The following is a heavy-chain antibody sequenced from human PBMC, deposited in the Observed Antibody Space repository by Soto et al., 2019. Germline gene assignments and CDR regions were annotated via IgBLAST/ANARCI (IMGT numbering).Heavy chain of an antibody. CDR2: IWYDGRNK. CDR1: GFTFSSYG. CDR3: ARSYNYYYGMNV. Sequence: QVQLVESGGGVVQPGRSLRLSCAESGFTFSSYGMHWVRQAPGKGLEWVAVIWYDGRNKYYADSVKGRFTISRDNSKNTLYLKMNSLRAEHTAVYYCARSYNYYYGMNVWGQGTTVT. J-gene: IGHJ6*02. V-gene: IGHV3-33*01.